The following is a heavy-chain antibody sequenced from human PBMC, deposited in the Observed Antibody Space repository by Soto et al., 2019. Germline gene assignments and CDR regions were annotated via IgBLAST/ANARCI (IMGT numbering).Heavy chain of an antibody. Sequence: PSEPLSLTCAVSGVSISSGGYSWNWIRQPPGKGLEWIGYIYYSGSTNYNPSLKRRVTISVATSKNQFSLKLSSVTAADTALDYCASHHDSWGQGTLVTVS. CDR2: IYYSGST. CDR3: ASHHDS. V-gene: IGHV4-61*08. J-gene: IGHJ4*02. CDR1: GVSISSGGYS.